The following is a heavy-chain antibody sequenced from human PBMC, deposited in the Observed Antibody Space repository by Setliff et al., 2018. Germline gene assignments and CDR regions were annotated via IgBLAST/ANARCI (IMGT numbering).Heavy chain of an antibody. CDR3: ARGDMDFYGSGNSFLAPDS. J-gene: IGHJ4*02. V-gene: IGHV1-18*01. CDR1: GYTFTSYG. D-gene: IGHD3-10*01. CDR2: ISAYNGNT. Sequence: ASVKVSCKASGYTFTSYGISWVRQAPGQGLEWMGWISAYNGNTNYAQKLQGRVTMTTDTSTSTAYMELTRLTSDDTAVYYCARGDMDFYGSGNSFLAPDSWGQGTLVTVSS.